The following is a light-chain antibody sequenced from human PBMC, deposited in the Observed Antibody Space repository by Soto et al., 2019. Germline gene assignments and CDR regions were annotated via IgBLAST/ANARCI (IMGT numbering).Light chain of an antibody. CDR3: QQYNSYSEA. Sequence: DIQMTQSPSTLSASVGDRVTITCRASQSIRTWLAWYQQKPGKAPKLLISDASSLKSGVPSRFSGSGSATEFTLTISSLQPDDFATYYCQQYNSYSEAFGQGTKVDIK. V-gene: IGKV1-5*01. J-gene: IGKJ1*01. CDR1: QSIRTW. CDR2: DAS.